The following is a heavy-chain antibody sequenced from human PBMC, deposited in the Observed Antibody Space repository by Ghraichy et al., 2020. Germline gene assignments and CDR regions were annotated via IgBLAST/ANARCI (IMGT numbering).Heavy chain of an antibody. J-gene: IGHJ1*01. D-gene: IGHD3-3*01. CDR1: GGSVSGGSVSSGTYY. CDR3: ARSLEGYDFSKGYYRGYFQV. Sequence: SETLSLTYTVSGGSVSGGSVSSGTYYWSWIRQPPGKGLEWIGYLYHSASTNYNPSLKSRVTLSLDTSRNQFSLKLSSVTAADTAVYYCARSLEGYDFSKGYYRGYFQVWGQGTLVTVSS. CDR2: LYHSAST. V-gene: IGHV4-61*01.